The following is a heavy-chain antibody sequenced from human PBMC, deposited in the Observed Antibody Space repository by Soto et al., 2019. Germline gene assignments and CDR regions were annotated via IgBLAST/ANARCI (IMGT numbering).Heavy chain of an antibody. J-gene: IGHJ4*01. Sequence: QVQLVQSGAEVRKPGSSVKVSCKTSGGLISKYSFNWVRQAPGQGLEWMGGVLPISGSTDYAQKFQGRLTITADRSTSTVYMELSRLRSDDTANYDCATIRVRGGPIRFEDGGQGMLISVSS. D-gene: IGHD3-3*01. CDR1: GGLISKYS. CDR3: ATIRVRGGPIRFED. V-gene: IGHV1-69*06. CDR2: VLPISGST.